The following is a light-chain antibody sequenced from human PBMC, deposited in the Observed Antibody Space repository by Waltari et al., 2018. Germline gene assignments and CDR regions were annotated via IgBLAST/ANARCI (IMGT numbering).Light chain of an antibody. V-gene: IGKV3-11*01. CDR2: DAS. CDR3: HQRSNWPPFT. CDR1: KSVGSS. Sequence: DIVLTQSPGSLALTPRDSATLTCRASKSVGSSLYRYQQKPGQAPRLLIHDASNSATAIPARFSGSGSCTDFTLTISSLEPDDFSVDYCHQRSNWPPFTFGPGTTVDLK. J-gene: IGKJ3*01.